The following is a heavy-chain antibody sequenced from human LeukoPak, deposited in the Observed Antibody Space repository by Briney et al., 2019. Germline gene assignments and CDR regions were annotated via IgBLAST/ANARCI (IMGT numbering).Heavy chain of an antibody. D-gene: IGHD3-9*01. CDR1: GLSLTTSGVG. J-gene: IGHJ3*02. V-gene: IGHV2-5*01. Sequence: ESGPTLVKPTQTLTLTCTLSGLSLTTSGVGLGGIRQPPGEALEWLALIYWNDDKHYSPSLKSRLTITKDTSKNQVVLTVTNMDPVDTATYYCAHRDIVTGYDAFDIWGQGTLVTVSS. CDR2: IYWNDDK. CDR3: AHRDIVTGYDAFDI.